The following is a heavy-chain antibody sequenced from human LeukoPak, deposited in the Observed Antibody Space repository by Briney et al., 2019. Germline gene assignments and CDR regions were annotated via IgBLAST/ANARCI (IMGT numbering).Heavy chain of an antibody. CDR3: ARDKSLARDAFDI. CDR2: ISSSSSYI. CDR1: GFTFSSYS. V-gene: IGHV3-21*01. Sequence: GSLRLSCAASGFTFSSYSMNWVRQAPGKGLEWVSSISSSSSYIYYADSVKGRFTISRDNAKNSLYLQMNSLRAEDTAVYYCARDKSLARDAFDIWGQGTMVTVSS. J-gene: IGHJ3*02.